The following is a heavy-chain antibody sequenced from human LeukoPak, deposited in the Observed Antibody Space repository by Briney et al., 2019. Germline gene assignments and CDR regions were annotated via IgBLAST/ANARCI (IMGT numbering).Heavy chain of an antibody. CDR1: GGSISSGDYY. D-gene: IGHD3-9*01. CDR3: ARELRYFDWLYFDY. Sequence: PSETLSLTCTVSGGSISSGDYYWSWMRQPPGTGLDWIVYIYYSGSTYYNPSLKNRLSISVDTSKNQFSLKLSSVTAADTAVYYCARELRYFDWLYFDYWGQGTLVTVSS. CDR2: IYYSGST. V-gene: IGHV4-30-4*01. J-gene: IGHJ4*02.